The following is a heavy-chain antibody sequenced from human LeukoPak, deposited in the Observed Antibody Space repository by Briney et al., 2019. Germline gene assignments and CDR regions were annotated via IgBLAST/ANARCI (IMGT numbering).Heavy chain of an antibody. Sequence: PSETLSLTXAVYGGSFSGYYWSWIRQPPGKGLEWIGEINHSGSTNYNPSLKSRVTISVDTSKNQFSLKLSSVTAADTAVYYCARTHFPRGYFDYWGQGTLVTVSS. CDR2: INHSGST. V-gene: IGHV4-34*01. CDR3: ARTHFPRGYFDY. CDR1: GGSFSGYY. J-gene: IGHJ4*02.